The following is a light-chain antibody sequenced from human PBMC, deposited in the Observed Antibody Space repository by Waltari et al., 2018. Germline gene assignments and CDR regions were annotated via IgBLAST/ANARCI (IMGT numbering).Light chain of an antibody. CDR1: QSISNY. J-gene: IGKJ2*01. Sequence: DIQMTQSPSSLPAPVGDRVTITCRSSQSISNYLNWYQHKPGEAPKLLVYVASNLQRGVPSRFSGSGSETDFTLTISSLQLEDFATYYCQQSYNAPYTFGQGTNVEIK. CDR2: VAS. V-gene: IGKV1-39*01. CDR3: QQSYNAPYT.